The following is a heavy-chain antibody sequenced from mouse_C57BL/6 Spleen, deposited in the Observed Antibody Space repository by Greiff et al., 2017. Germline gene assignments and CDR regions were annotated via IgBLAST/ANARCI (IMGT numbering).Heavy chain of an antibody. V-gene: IGHV2-2*01. Sequence: QVQLQQSGPGLVQPSQSLSITCTVSGFSLTSYGVHWVRQSPGKGLEWLGVIWSGGSTDYNAAFISRLSISKDNSKSQVFFKMNSLQADDTAIYYCARDGDYYGSSYVDWYFDVWGTGTTVTVSS. D-gene: IGHD1-1*01. J-gene: IGHJ1*03. CDR2: IWSGGST. CDR3: ARDGDYYGSSYVDWYFDV. CDR1: GFSLTSYG.